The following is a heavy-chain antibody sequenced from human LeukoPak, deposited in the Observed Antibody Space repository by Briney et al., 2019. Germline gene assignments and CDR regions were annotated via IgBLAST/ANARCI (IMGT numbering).Heavy chain of an antibody. CDR1: GGSISSYY. Sequence: TSETLSLTCTVSGGSISSYYWSWLRQPPGKGLEWIGYIYYSGTTNYNPSLKSRVTISVDTSKNQFSLKLSSVTAADTAVYYCARGVYIAAAQYGYWGQGTLVTVSS. V-gene: IGHV4-59*01. J-gene: IGHJ4*02. CDR3: ARGVYIAAAQYGY. CDR2: IYYSGTT. D-gene: IGHD6-13*01.